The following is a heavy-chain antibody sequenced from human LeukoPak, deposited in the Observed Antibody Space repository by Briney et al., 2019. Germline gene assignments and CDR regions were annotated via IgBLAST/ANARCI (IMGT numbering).Heavy chain of an antibody. D-gene: IGHD3-10*01. CDR2: IINTGSDT. CDR1: GFTFSNYA. Sequence: GGSLRLSCAASGFTFSNYAMSWVRQAPGKGLEWVSTIINTGSDTYYADSVEGRFTISSPNCENPLYLQMNNLRAEETAIHCCAKVPYSDYGSGRPPFMDVWGQGTTVAVSS. J-gene: IGHJ6*02. V-gene: IGHV3-23*01. CDR3: AKVPYSDYGSGRPPFMDV.